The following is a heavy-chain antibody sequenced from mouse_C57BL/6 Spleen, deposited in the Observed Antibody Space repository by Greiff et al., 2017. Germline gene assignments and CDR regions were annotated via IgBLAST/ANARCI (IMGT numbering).Heavy chain of an antibody. CDR2: IWTGGGT. V-gene: IGHV2-9-1*01. Sequence: VQLQQSGPGLVAPSQSLSITCTVSGFSLTSYAISWVRQPPGKGLEWLGVIWTGGGTNYNSALKSRLSISKDNSKSQVFLKMNSLQTDDTARYYCARNYYVSSYYFDYGGQGTTLTGSS. CDR3: ARNYYVSSYYFDY. CDR1: GFSLTSYA. J-gene: IGHJ2*01. D-gene: IGHD1-1*01.